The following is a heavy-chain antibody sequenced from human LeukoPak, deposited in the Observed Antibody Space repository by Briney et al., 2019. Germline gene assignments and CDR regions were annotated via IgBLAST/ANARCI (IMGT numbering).Heavy chain of an antibody. V-gene: IGHV3-7*03. J-gene: IGHJ4*02. CDR2: IKEDGSEK. D-gene: IGHD2-21*01. CDR1: GFTFSDYY. Sequence: GGSLRLSCAASGFTFSDYYMSWIRQAPGKGLEWVANIKEDGSEKYYVGSVKGRFSISRDNAKNSLYLQMNSLRAEDTAVYYCARALSDWGQGTLVTVSS. CDR3: ARALSD.